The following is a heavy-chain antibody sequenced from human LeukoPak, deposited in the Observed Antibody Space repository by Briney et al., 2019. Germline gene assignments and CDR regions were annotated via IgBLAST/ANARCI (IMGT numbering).Heavy chain of an antibody. CDR2: IYYSGST. CDR3: ARLAEQWLVQVDP. Sequence: SETLSLTCAVSGGSISSSNWWSWVRQPPGKGLEWIGSIYYSGSTYYNPSLKSRVTISVDTSKNQFSLKLSSVTAADTAVYYCARLAEQWLVQVDPWGQGTLVTVSS. CDR1: GGSISSSNW. J-gene: IGHJ5*02. V-gene: IGHV4-39*01. D-gene: IGHD6-19*01.